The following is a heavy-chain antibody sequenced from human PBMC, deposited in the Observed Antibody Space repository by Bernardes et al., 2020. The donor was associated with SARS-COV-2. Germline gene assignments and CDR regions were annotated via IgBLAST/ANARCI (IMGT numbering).Heavy chain of an antibody. D-gene: IGHD2-21*02. V-gene: IGHV4-39*01. CDR1: GGSISSSSYY. CDR2: IYYSGST. J-gene: IGHJ6*02. Sequence: SETLSLTCTVSGGSISSSSYYWGWIRQPPGKGLEWIGSIYYSGSTYYNPSLESRVTISVDTSKNQFSLKLSSVTAADTAVYYCVGSSCGIDCYIGGLRSWDYGMDIWGQGTTVIVSS. CDR3: VGSSCGIDCYIGGLRSWDYGMDI.